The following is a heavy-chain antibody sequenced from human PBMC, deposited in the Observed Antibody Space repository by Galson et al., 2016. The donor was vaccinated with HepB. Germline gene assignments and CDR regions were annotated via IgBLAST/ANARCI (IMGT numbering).Heavy chain of an antibody. J-gene: IGHJ5*02. CDR2: IYESGLT. CDR1: GDSITSTNYF. D-gene: IGHD1-26*01. V-gene: IGHV4-39*01. CDR3: ARQKEWVDCLDP. Sequence: SETLSLTCIVSGDSITSTNYFWGWIRQPPGKGLEWIGIIYESGLTHYNPSLKSRVTLSVDTTKNHFSLRLDSVIAADTAVYYCARQKEWVDCLDPWGQGTLVTVSS.